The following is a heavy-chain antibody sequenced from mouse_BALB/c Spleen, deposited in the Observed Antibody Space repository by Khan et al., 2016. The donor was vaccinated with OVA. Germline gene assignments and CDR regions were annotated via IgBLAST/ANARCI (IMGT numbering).Heavy chain of an antibody. Sequence: EVHLVESGGGLVQPGGSRKLSCAASGFTFSSYGMHWVRQAPEKGLEWVAYISGDSSTIYYEDTVKGRFTISRDNPKNTLFLQMTSLMAEDTAIYYGATSYYYGYYFDYWGQGTTLTISS. CDR1: GFTFSSYG. J-gene: IGHJ2*01. V-gene: IGHV5-17*02. CDR3: ATSYYYGYYFDY. D-gene: IGHD1-1*01. CDR2: ISGDSSTI.